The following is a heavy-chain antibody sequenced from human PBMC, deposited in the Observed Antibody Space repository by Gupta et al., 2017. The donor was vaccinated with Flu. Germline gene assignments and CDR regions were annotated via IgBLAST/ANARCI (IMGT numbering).Heavy chain of an antibody. V-gene: IGHV1-2*06. J-gene: IGHJ4*02. CDR2: INPNIGGT. D-gene: IGHD2-2*01. Sequence: PGQGLEWMGRINPNIGGTKYAQNFQGRVTMTRDTSINTAYMELSRLKSDDTAVYYCARVSYCSTASCFQPFDFWGQGSLVTVSS. CDR3: ARVSYCSTASCFQPFDF.